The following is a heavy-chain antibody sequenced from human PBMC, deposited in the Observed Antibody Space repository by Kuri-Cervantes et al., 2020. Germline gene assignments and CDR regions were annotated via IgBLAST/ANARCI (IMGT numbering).Heavy chain of an antibody. D-gene: IGHD3-10*01. V-gene: IGHV3-21*04. CDR1: GFTFSSYS. J-gene: IGHJ4*02. CDR3: ASYGSGSSFDY. Sequence: GGSLRLSCAASGFTFSSYSVNWVRQAPGKGLEWVSSISSSSSYIYYADSVKGRFTISRDNAKNSLYLQMNSLRVEDTAVYYCASYGSGSSFDYWGQGTLVTVSS. CDR2: ISSSSSYI.